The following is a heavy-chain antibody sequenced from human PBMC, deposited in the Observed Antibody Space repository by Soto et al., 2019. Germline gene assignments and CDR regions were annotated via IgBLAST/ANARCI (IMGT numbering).Heavy chain of an antibody. V-gene: IGHV3-53*01. D-gene: IGHD4-17*01. CDR3: ARDYGDYGLVFDI. CDR2: TYSGGPT. Sequence: EVQLVQSGGDLVQPGGSLRLSCAASGLSVSGDYMTWVRQAPGKGLEWVSMTYSGGPTDYADSVKGRFTISVDKSKNTLYLQSHGLRVDDTAVFYCARDYGDYGLVFDIWGQGTMVTVSS. CDR1: GLSVSGDY. J-gene: IGHJ3*02.